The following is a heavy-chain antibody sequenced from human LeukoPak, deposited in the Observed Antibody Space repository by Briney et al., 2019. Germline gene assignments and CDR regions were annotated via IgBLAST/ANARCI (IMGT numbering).Heavy chain of an antibody. CDR2: ISGSGGST. J-gene: IGHJ1*01. Sequence: GGSLRLSCAASGFTFSSYAMSWVRQAPGKGLEWVSAISGSGGSTYYADSVKGRFTISRDNSKNTLYLQMNSLRAEDTAVYYCAKGESDYGDSGYFQHWGQGTLVTVSS. CDR1: GFTFSSYA. CDR3: AKGESDYGDSGYFQH. D-gene: IGHD4-17*01. V-gene: IGHV3-23*01.